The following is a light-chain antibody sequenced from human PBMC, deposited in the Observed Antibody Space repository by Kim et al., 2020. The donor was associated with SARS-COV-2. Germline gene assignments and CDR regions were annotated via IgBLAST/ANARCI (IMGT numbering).Light chain of an antibody. Sequence: QAVVTQEPSLTVSPGGTVTLTCGSSTGAVTCGHYSYWFQQKPGQAPKTLIYHTNNKLSWTPARFSGSLLGGKAALTLSGAQPEDEAEYYCLLSYGDSRVFGGGTQLTVL. CDR2: HTN. CDR3: LLSYGDSRV. CDR1: TGAVTCGHY. V-gene: IGLV7-46*01. J-gene: IGLJ2*01.